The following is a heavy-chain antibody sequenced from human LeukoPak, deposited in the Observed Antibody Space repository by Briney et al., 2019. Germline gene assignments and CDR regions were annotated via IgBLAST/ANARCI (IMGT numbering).Heavy chain of an antibody. V-gene: IGHV3-15*01. CDR3: TTDSGHSGYFELVLDGMDV. Sequence: GGSLRLSCAAYRLTSRDYWMSWVRQAQGKGLKWVGRIKSKTDGGTTDYAAPVKGRFTIPRDDSKNTLYLQMNSLKTEDTAVYYCTTDSGHSGYFELVLDGMDVWGLGTTVTVSS. J-gene: IGHJ6*02. CDR2: IKSKTDGGTT. CDR1: RLTSRDYW. D-gene: IGHD3-9*01.